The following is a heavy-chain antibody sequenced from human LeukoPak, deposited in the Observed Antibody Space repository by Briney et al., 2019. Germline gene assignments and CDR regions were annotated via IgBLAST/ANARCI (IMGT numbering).Heavy chain of an antibody. CDR2: INPNSGGT. Sequence: ASEKVSCKASGYIFTAYYIHWVRQAPGQGLEWMGWINPNSGGTNYAQKFQGRVTMTRDTSISTAYMELSSLRSDDTAVYYCARAYGDYENRFDFWGQGTLVTVSS. CDR1: GYIFTAYY. J-gene: IGHJ4*02. D-gene: IGHD4-17*01. V-gene: IGHV1-2*02. CDR3: ARAYGDYENRFDF.